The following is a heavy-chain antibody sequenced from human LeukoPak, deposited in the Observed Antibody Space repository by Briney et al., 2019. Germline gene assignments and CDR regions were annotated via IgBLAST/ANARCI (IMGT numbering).Heavy chain of an antibody. CDR3: TTVGVYYYDH. D-gene: IGHD3-10*01. V-gene: IGHV3-15*01. J-gene: IGHJ5*02. CDR1: GLTFSSAW. CDR2: IRSKAYGGTT. Sequence: GGSLRLSCAASGLTFSSAWMTWVRLAPGRGLEWVGRIRSKAYGGTTDYAEPVKGRFIISRDDSENAVYLQMNSLKTEDTGDYYCTTVGVYYYDHWGQGTRVTVSS.